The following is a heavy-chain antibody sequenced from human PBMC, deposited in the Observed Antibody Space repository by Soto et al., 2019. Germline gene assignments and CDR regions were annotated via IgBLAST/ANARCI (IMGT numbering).Heavy chain of an antibody. CDR3: ARLMVLCYFDY. J-gene: IGHJ4*02. V-gene: IGHV3-53*01. CDR1: GFTVSSNY. D-gene: IGHD2-8*01. Sequence: GGSLRPSCAASGFTVSSNYMSWVRQAPGKGLEWVSVIYSGGSTYYADSVKGRFTISRDNSKNTLHLQMNSLRAEDTAVYYCARLMVLCYFDYWGQGTLVTVSS. CDR2: IYSGGST.